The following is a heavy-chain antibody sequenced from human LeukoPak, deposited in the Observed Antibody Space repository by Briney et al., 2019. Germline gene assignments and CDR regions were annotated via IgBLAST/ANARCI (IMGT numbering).Heavy chain of an antibody. CDR3: ARHGSSSWPVDY. CDR1: GYRFTSYW. V-gene: IGHV5-51*01. D-gene: IGHD6-13*01. J-gene: IGHJ4*02. Sequence: GESLKISCQGSGYRFTSYWIAWVRQMPGKGLEWMGMIYPGDSDTRYNPSFQGQVTISSDKSISTTYFQWSSLKASDTAMYYCARHGSSSWPVDYWGQGTLVTVSS. CDR2: IYPGDSDT.